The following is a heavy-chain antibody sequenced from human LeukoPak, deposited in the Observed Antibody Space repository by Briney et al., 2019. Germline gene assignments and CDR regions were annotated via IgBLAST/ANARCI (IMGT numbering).Heavy chain of an antibody. J-gene: IGHJ4*02. CDR3: AREKTVAGTNFDF. CDR1: GGSISSFY. V-gene: IGHV4-4*07. Sequence: SETLSLTCTVSGGSISSFYWSWIRQPAGMGLEWIGRLYTSGRTDYNPSLKSRVTMSLDTSKNQFSLKLSSVTAADTAVYYCAREKTVAGTNFDFWGQGTLVTVSS. CDR2: LYTSGRT. D-gene: IGHD6-19*01.